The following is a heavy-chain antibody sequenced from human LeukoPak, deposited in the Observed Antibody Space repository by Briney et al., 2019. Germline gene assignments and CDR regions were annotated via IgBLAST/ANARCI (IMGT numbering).Heavy chain of an antibody. CDR3: AKGVTMVRGVMIDY. Sequence: SGGSPRLSCAASGFTFDDYAMHWVRQAPGKGLEWVSGISWNSGSIGYADSVKGRFTISRDNAKNSLYLQMNSLRAEDTALYYCAKGVTMVRGVMIDYWGQGTLVTVSS. CDR2: ISWNSGSI. D-gene: IGHD3-10*01. J-gene: IGHJ4*02. V-gene: IGHV3-9*01. CDR1: GFTFDDYA.